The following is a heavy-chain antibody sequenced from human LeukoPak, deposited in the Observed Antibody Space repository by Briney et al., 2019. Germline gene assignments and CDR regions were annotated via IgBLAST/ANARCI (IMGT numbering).Heavy chain of an antibody. D-gene: IGHD4-11*01. CDR1: GGTFSSYA. CDR3: ARAQGNYPFFSYYYCGMDV. J-gene: IGHJ6*04. CDR2: SILIFVTA. Sequence: ASVKVSCKASGGTFSSYAISWVRQAPGQGLEWWEGSILIFVTANSAQKFQGRVTITADESTSTAYMELSSLRSEDTAVYYCARAQGNYPFFSYYYCGMDVWGKGTTVTVSS. V-gene: IGHV1-69*13.